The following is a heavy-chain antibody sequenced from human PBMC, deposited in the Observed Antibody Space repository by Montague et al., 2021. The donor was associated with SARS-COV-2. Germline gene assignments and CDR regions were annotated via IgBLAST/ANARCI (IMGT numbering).Heavy chain of an antibody. Sequence: SETLSLTCSVSGGSITRSDYYWAWIRQAPGKGLDWIATVHSSGTTYSKTSLKSRAIISIDTSKNQFSLTLKSVTAAGTSVYFCARQVWRKDFDFWGQGKQVTVSA. J-gene: IGHJ4*02. CDR2: VHSSGTT. CDR3: ARQVWRKDFDF. D-gene: IGHD1-14*01. V-gene: IGHV4-39*01. CDR1: GGSITRSDYY.